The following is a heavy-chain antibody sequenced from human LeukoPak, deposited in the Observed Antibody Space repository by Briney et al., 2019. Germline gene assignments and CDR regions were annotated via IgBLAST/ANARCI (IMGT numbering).Heavy chain of an antibody. CDR2: FYYSGST. CDR3: ARDRGTKQWRGVYYFDY. D-gene: IGHD6-19*01. Sequence: SETLSLTCTVSGGSISSSSYYWGWIRQPPGKGLEWIGSFYYSGSTYYNPFLKSRVTISVDTSKNQFSLKLSSVTAADTAVYYCARDRGTKQWRGVYYFDYWGQGTLVTVSS. V-gene: IGHV4-39*07. J-gene: IGHJ4*02. CDR1: GGSISSSSYY.